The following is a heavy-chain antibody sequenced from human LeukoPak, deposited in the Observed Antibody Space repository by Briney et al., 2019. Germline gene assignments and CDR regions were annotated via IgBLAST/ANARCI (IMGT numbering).Heavy chain of an antibody. CDR2: IIPMFGTA. V-gene: IGHV1-69*05. CDR3: ARGGGGNSVGY. CDR1: GGTFSSYA. J-gene: IGHJ4*02. D-gene: IGHD4-23*01. Sequence: ASVKVSCKASGGTFSSYAISWVRQARGQGLEWMGGIIPMFGTANYAQKFQGRVTITTDEYTSTVYLQLSALTYEDTAVYYCARGGGGNSVGYWGQGTLVTVSS.